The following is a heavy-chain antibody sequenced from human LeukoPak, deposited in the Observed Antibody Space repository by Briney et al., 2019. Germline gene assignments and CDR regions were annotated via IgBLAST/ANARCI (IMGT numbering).Heavy chain of an antibody. V-gene: IGHV1-8*01. CDR2: MNPKSGNT. CDR3: ARVWGAIDY. J-gene: IGHJ4*02. D-gene: IGHD1-26*01. CDR1: GYTFTNYD. Sequence: SVKVSCKTSGYTFTNYDINWVRQATGQGLEWMGWMNPKSGNTGSAQRFQGRVTMTRDTSISTAYMELSSLRSEDTAVYYCARVWGAIDYWGQGTLVTVSS.